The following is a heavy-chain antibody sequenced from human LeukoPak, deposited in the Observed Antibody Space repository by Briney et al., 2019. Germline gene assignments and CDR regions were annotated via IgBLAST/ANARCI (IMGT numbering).Heavy chain of an antibody. D-gene: IGHD5-18*01. Sequence: GRSLRLSCAASGFSFSSYDMHWVRQAPGKGLEWVSVIWYDGTNKYYADSVKSRFTISRDNSKNTLSLQMNSLRAEDTAVYYCARDQRGFSYSKYYFDYWGQGTLVTVSS. V-gene: IGHV3-33*01. CDR3: ARDQRGFSYSKYYFDY. CDR2: IWYDGTNK. J-gene: IGHJ4*02. CDR1: GFSFSSYD.